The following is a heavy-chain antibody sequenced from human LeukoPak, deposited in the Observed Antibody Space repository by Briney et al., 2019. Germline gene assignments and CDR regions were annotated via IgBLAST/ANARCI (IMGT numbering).Heavy chain of an antibody. CDR2: IYYSGST. D-gene: IGHD1-26*01. V-gene: IGHV4-61*08. CDR3: ARGRRASGYYDY. Sequence: SETLSLTCTVSGGSVSSGGYYWSWIRQPPGKGLEWIGYIYYSGSTYYNPSLKSRVTISVDTSKNQFSLKLSSVTAADTAVYYCARGRRASGYYDYWGQGTLVTVSS. CDR1: GGSVSSGGYY. J-gene: IGHJ4*02.